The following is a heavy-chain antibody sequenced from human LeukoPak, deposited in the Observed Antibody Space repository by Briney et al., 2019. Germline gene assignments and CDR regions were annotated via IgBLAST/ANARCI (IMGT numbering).Heavy chain of an antibody. CDR1: GGTFSSYA. V-gene: IGHV1-69*05. J-gene: IGHJ3*02. D-gene: IGHD3-3*01. CDR3: AFGVVTPDAFDI. Sequence: SVKVSCKASGGTFSSYAISWVRQAPGQGLEWMGGIIPIFGTANYAQKFQGRVTITTDESMSTAYMELSSLRSEDTAVYYCAFGVVTPDAFDIWGQGTMVTVSS. CDR2: IIPIFGTA.